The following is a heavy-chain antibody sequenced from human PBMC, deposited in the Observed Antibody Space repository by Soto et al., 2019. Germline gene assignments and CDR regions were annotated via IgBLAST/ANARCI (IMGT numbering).Heavy chain of an antibody. CDR3: ARTTYMGATNWFDP. CDR2: IYYSGST. Sequence: SETLSLTCTVSGGSISSYYWSWIRQPPGKGLEWIGYIYYSGSTNYNPSLKSRVTISVDTSKNQFSLKLSSATAADTAVYYCARTTYMGATNWFDPWGQGTLVTVSS. V-gene: IGHV4-59*08. CDR1: GGSISSYY. J-gene: IGHJ5*02. D-gene: IGHD1-26*01.